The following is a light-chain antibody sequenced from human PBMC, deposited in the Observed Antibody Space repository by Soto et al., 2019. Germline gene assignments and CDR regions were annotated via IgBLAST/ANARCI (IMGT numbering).Light chain of an antibody. CDR2: AYN. CDR1: SGSIAINY. Sequence: NFLLSHPHSVSQSPGYTLTISFTGSSGSIAINYVHWYKQRPGSAPTDVIYAYNQRPSGVPDRFYGYIDSSSKSASPTISGLKTEDEADYYCQYYDSSFNLVFGTWTKVPVL. CDR3: QYYDSSFNLV. J-gene: IGLJ1*01. V-gene: IGLV6-57*02.